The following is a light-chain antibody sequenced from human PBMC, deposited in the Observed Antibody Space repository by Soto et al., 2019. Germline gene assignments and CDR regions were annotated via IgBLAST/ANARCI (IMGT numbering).Light chain of an antibody. J-gene: IGLJ2*01. Sequence: QSALTQPASVSGSPGQSITISCTGTSSDVGGYNYVSWFQQHPGKAPKLMIYKDSNRPSVVSSRFSGSKSGNTASLTISGLQADDEAYYYCSSDTTTFHVVFGGGTKLTVL. V-gene: IGLV2-14*01. CDR1: SSDVGGYNY. CDR3: SSDTTTFHVV. CDR2: KDS.